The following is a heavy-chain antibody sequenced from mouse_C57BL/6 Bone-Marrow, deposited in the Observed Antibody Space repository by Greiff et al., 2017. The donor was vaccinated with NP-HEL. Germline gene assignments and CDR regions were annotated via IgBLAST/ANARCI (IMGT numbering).Heavy chain of an antibody. V-gene: IGHV14-3*01. CDR1: GFNIQNTY. J-gene: IGHJ2*01. Sequence: QLQQSVAELVRPGASVKLSCTASGFNIQNTYMHWVKQRPEQGLEWIGRIDPANGNTKYAPKFQGKATITADTSSNTAYLQLSSLTSEDTAIYYCARDYGSSLDYWGQGTTLTVSS. D-gene: IGHD1-1*01. CDR2: IDPANGNT. CDR3: ARDYGSSLDY.